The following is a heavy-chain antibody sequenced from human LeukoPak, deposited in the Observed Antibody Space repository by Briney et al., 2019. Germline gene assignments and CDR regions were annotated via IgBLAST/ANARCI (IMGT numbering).Heavy chain of an antibody. Sequence: KPGGSLRLSCAASGFTFSSYSMTWVRQAPGKGLEWVSSISSSSNYIYYAGSVKGRFTISRDNAKNSLYLQMNSLRAEDTAVYYCAELGITMIGGVWGKGTTVTISS. D-gene: IGHD3-10*02. CDR3: AELGITMIGGV. CDR2: ISSSSNYI. CDR1: GFTFSSYS. J-gene: IGHJ6*04. V-gene: IGHV3-21*01.